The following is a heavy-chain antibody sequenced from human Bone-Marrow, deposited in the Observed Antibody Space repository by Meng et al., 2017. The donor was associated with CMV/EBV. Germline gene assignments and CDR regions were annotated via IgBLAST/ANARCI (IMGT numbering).Heavy chain of an antibody. CDR3: ARGAEHWFFDL. CDR2: ITSSSSSM. J-gene: IGHJ2*01. D-gene: IGHD6-19*01. CDR1: GFTFSGYS. Sequence: GESLKISCAASGFTFSGYSMNWVRQAPGKGLEWVSSITSSSSSMYYADSVKGRFTISRDNAKKSLYLQMNSLRAEDTAVYYCARGAEHWFFDLWGRGVRVTVSS. V-gene: IGHV3-21*01.